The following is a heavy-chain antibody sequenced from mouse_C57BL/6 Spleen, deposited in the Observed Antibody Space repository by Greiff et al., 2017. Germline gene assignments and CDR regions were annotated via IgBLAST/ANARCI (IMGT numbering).Heavy chain of an antibody. Sequence: VQLKESGGGLVKPGGSLKLSCAASGFTFSSYAMSWVRQTPEKRLEWVATISDGGSYTYYPDNVKGRFTISRDNAKNNLYLQMSHLKSEDTAMYYCARRGDAAWFAYWGQGTLVTVSA. CDR3: ARRGDAAWFAY. CDR1: GFTFSSYA. CDR2: ISDGGSYT. J-gene: IGHJ3*01. V-gene: IGHV5-4*01.